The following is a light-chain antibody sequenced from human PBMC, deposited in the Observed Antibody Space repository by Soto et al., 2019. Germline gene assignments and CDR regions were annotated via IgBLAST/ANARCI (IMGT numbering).Light chain of an antibody. CDR3: MSYLNNKISLV. J-gene: IGLJ2*01. V-gene: IGLV2-14*01. CDR1: SSDVGGYNY. CDR2: EVR. Sequence: QSALTQPASVSGSPAQSITISCTGTSSDVGGYNYVSWYQQHAGKAPKLIIYEVRNRPSGVSNRVSGSKSGNTASLTISGLQYEDEAEYDCMSYLNNKISLVFGGGTQLTVL.